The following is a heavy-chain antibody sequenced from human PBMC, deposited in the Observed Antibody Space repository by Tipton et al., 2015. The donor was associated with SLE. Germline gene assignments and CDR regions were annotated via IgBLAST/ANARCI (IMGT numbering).Heavy chain of an antibody. CDR1: GGSISSYY. J-gene: IGHJ3*02. Sequence: LRLSCTVSGGSISSYYWSWIRKPPGKGLEWIGYIYYSGSTNYNPSLKSRVTISVDTSKNQFSLKLSSVTAADTAVYYCARDKLCDIWGQGTMVTVSS. CDR3: ARDKLCDI. D-gene: IGHD5-18*01. V-gene: IGHV4-59*01. CDR2: IYYSGST.